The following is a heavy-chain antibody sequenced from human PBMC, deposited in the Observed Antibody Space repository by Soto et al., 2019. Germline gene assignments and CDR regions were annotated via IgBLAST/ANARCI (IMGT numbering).Heavy chain of an antibody. CDR1: GGSISSGVYY. CDR2: IYYSGST. V-gene: IGHV4-31*03. J-gene: IGHJ4*02. CDR3: ATYGSGSYKPTTFDY. Sequence: QVQLQESGPGLVRPSQTLSLTCTVSGGSISSGVYYWSWIRQHPGKGLEWIGYIYYSGSTYYNPSLKSRVTISVDTSKNQFSLKLSSVTAADTALYYCATYGSGSYKPTTFDYWGQGTLVTVSS. D-gene: IGHD3-10*01.